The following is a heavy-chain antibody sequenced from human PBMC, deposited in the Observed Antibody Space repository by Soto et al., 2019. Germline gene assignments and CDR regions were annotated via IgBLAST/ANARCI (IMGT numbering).Heavy chain of an antibody. CDR1: GGTFSSYA. J-gene: IGHJ4*02. CDR2: IIPIFGTA. Sequence: GASVKVSCKASGGTFSSYAISWVRQAPGRGLEWMGGIIPIFGTANYAQKFQGRVTLTADESTSTAYMELSSLRSEDTAVYYCASRRGYSAHLVDYWGQGTLVTVSS. V-gene: IGHV1-69*13. CDR3: ASRRGYSAHLVDY. D-gene: IGHD5-12*01.